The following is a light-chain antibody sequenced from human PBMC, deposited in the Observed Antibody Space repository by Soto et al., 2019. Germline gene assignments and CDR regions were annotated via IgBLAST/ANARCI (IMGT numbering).Light chain of an antibody. CDR1: NGDVGSYNY. J-gene: IGLJ3*02. CDR3: CSYTTNNTWV. V-gene: IGLV2-14*01. Sequence: QSALTQPASVSGSPGQSITISCTGTNGDVGSYNYVSWFQQHPGKAPKLIIYEVNDRPSWISTRFSASKSANTASLTISGLQSDDEADYYCCSYTTNNTWVFGGGTKLTVL. CDR2: EVN.